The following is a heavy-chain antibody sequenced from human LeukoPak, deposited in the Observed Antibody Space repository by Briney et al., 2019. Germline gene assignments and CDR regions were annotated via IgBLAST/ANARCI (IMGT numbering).Heavy chain of an antibody. CDR3: ARPKAGYSSTDAFDI. D-gene: IGHD6-19*01. J-gene: IGHJ3*02. CDR1: GGSFSDFY. CDR2: INHSGST. Sequence: SETLSLTCTVYGGSFSDFYWNWIRQPPGEGLEWIGEINHSGSTNYNPSLKSRAIISIDTSQRQFSLRLSSVTAADTAVYYCARPKAGYSSTDAFDIWGQGTVVTVSS. V-gene: IGHV4-34*01.